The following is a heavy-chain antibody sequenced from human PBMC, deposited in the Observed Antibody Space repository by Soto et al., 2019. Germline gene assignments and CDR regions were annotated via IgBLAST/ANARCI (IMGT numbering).Heavy chain of an antibody. CDR1: GGSISSYY. V-gene: IGHV4-59*12. Sequence: PSETLSLTCTVSGGSISSYYWSWIRQPPGKGLEWIGYIYYSGSTNYNPSLKSRVTISRDNAKNSLYLQMNSLRAEDRAIYYCARGYTGGWSRGGYFDYWGQGTLVTVSS. CDR3: ARGYTGGWSRGGYFDY. D-gene: IGHD6-19*01. J-gene: IGHJ4*02. CDR2: IYYSGST.